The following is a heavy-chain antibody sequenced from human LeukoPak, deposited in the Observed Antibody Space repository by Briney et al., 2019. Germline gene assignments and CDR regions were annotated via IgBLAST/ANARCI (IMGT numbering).Heavy chain of an antibody. CDR1: GGSITSYY. D-gene: IGHD1-26*01. V-gene: IGHV4-4*07. Sequence: SETLSLTCTVSGGSITSYYWSWVRQAAGKGLEWIGRIYTSGSTNYNPSLKSRVTMSVDTSKNQFSLKMNSVTATDTAVYYCARSGGSGTYYDGSFDYWGEGTLVTVS. J-gene: IGHJ4*02. CDR3: ARSGGSGTYYDGSFDY. CDR2: IYTSGST.